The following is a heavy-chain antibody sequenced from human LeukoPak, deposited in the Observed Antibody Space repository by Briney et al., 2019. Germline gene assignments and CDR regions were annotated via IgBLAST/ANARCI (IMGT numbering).Heavy chain of an antibody. CDR3: ARINDLYYYGMDV. CDR1: GFTVSSNY. Sequence: LAGGSLRLSCAASGFTVSSNYMSWVRQAPGKGLEWVSVIYSGGSTYYADSVKGRFTISRDNSKNTLYLQMNSLRAEDTAVYYCARINDLYYYGMDVWGQGTTVTVSS. D-gene: IGHD1-1*01. J-gene: IGHJ6*02. CDR2: IYSGGST. V-gene: IGHV3-66*01.